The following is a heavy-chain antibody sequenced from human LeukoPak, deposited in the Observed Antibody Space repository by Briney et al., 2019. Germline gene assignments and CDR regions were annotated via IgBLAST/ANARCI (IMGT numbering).Heavy chain of an antibody. D-gene: IGHD6-19*01. CDR3: ARDTRSSGWYGLNWFDP. J-gene: IGHJ5*02. V-gene: IGHV1-69*13. CDR1: GGTFISYA. Sequence: GASVKVSCKASGGTFISYAISWVRQAPGQGLEWMGGIIPIFGTANYAQKFQGRVTITADESTSTAYMELSSLRSEDTAVYYCARDTRSSGWYGLNWFDPWGQGTLVTVSS. CDR2: IIPIFGTA.